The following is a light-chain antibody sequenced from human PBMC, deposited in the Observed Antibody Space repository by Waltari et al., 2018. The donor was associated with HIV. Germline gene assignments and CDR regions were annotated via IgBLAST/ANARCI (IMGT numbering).Light chain of an antibody. CDR3: SSYAGSSMSYA. J-gene: IGLJ1*01. CDR2: DGT. V-gene: IGLV2-8*01. Sequence: QSALTQPPPASGSPGQQAPFPCPGPSSDVVAFKFVSWYQQHPGKAPKLLIYDGTKRPSGVPDRFSGSKSGNTASLTVSGLQAEDEAHYYCSSYAGSSMSYAFGTGTKVTVL. CDR1: SSDVVAFKF.